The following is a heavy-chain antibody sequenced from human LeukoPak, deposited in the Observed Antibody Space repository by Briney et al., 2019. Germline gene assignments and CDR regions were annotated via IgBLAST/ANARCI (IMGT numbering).Heavy chain of an antibody. D-gene: IGHD3-22*01. CDR3: ARHMVYYYDSSGHGFDV. CDR1: GGSISSYY. V-gene: IGHV4-59*01. J-gene: IGHJ3*01. CDR2: IYYSGST. Sequence: PSETLSLTCTVSGGSISSYYWSWIRQPPGKGLEWIGYIYYSGSTNYNPSLKSRVTISVDTSKNQFSPKLSSVTAADTAVYYCARHMVYYYDSSGHGFDVWGQGTMVTVSS.